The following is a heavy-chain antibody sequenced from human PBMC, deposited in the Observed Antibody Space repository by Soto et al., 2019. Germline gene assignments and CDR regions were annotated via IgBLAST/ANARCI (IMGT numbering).Heavy chain of an antibody. V-gene: IGHV2-5*02. Sequence: QITLKESGPTLVKPTQTLTLTCTFSGFSLSTRGVGVGWIRQPPGKALEWLALIYWDDDKRYSPSLKSRLTITKDTSKNPVVLKMTNMDPVDTATYYCAHKGGGDRILDYWGQGTLVTVSS. CDR1: GFSLSTRGVG. CDR3: AHKGGGDRILDY. D-gene: IGHD3-16*01. J-gene: IGHJ4*02. CDR2: IYWDDDK.